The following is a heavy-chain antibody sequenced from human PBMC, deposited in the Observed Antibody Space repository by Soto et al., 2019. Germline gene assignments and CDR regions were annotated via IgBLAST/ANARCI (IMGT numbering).Heavy chain of an antibody. CDR1: GGSISSYY. V-gene: IGHV4-59*01. Sequence: PSETLSLTCTVSGGSISSYYWSWIRQPPGKGLEWIGYIYYSGSTNYNPSLKSRVTISVDTSKNQFSLKLSSVTAADTAVYYCARADGAVYYYGMDVWGQGTTLTVSS. D-gene: IGHD4-17*01. CDR2: IYYSGST. CDR3: ARADGAVYYYGMDV. J-gene: IGHJ6*02.